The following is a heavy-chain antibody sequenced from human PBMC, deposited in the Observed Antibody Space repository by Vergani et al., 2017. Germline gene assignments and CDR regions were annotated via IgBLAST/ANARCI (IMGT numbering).Heavy chain of an antibody. V-gene: IGHV3-21*01. D-gene: IGHD6-13*01. CDR2: ITSSSTYI. J-gene: IGHJ3*01. CDR1: GFTFSSYS. Sequence: EVQLVDSGGGLVKPGGSLRLSCAASGFTFSSYSMTWVRQAPGKGLEWVSSITSSSTYIYYADSVKGRFTLARDNATNSLYLQMNSLSAEDTAVYYCASLPERGRSWYFSQVIIANGAFDVWGQGTMVTVSS. CDR3: ASLPERGRSWYFSQVIIANGAFDV.